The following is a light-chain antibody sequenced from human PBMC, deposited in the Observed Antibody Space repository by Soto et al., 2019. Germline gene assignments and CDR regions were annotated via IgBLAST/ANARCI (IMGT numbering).Light chain of an antibody. Sequence: EIQMTQSPSTLSASVGHRVTITFRASQSISSWLAWYQQKPGKAPKFLIYDASNLESGVPSRFSGSGSGTEFTLTISSLQPDDFATYYCQQYSIYWTFGQGTKVDIK. J-gene: IGKJ1*01. CDR2: DAS. V-gene: IGKV1-5*01. CDR1: QSISSW. CDR3: QQYSIYWT.